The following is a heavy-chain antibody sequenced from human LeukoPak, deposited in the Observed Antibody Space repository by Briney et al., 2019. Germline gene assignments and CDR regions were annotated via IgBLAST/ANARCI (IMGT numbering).Heavy chain of an antibody. D-gene: IGHD1-7*01. V-gene: IGHV3-74*01. CDR2: INSDGSST. Sequence: PGGSLRLSCAASGFTFSSYWMDWVRHAPGKGRVWVSRINSDGSSTSYADSVKGRFTISRDNAKNTVYLQMNSLRAEDTAVYYCARINWNYDAFDIWGQGTMVTVSS. J-gene: IGHJ3*02. CDR1: GFTFSSYW. CDR3: ARINWNYDAFDI.